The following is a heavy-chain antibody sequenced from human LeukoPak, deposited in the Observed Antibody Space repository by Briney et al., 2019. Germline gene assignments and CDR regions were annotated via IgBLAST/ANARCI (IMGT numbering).Heavy chain of an antibody. CDR3: ARGTWDY. CDR1: GFTFSSYA. J-gene: IGHJ4*02. Sequence: GGSLRLSCSASGFTFSSYAMHWVRQAPGKGLEYVSAISSNGGSTYYADSVKGRFTISRDNAKNTVYLQMNSLRVEDTAVYYCARGTWDYWGQGTLVTVSS. CDR2: ISSNGGST. V-gene: IGHV3-64*04.